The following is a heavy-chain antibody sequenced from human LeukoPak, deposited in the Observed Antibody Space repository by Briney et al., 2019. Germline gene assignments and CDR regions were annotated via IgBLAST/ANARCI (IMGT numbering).Heavy chain of an antibody. Sequence: GGSLRLSCAASGFTFSSYGMHWVRQAPGKGLEWVSYISSSSSTIYYADSVKGRFTISRDNAKNSLYLQMNSLRAEDTAVYYCARDPRYCSSTSCQPDYWGQGTLVTVSS. CDR3: ARDPRYCSSTSCQPDY. V-gene: IGHV3-48*01. CDR2: ISSSSSTI. CDR1: GFTFSSYG. D-gene: IGHD2-2*01. J-gene: IGHJ4*02.